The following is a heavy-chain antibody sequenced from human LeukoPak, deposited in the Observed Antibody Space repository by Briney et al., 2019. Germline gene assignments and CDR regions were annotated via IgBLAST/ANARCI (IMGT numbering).Heavy chain of an antibody. J-gene: IGHJ4*02. V-gene: IGHV3-21*01. D-gene: IGHD4-17*01. CDR1: GFTFSSYS. Sequence: GGSLRLSCAASGFTFSSYSMNRVRQAPGKGLEWVSSISSSSSYIYYADSVKGRFTISRDNAKNSLYLQMNSLRAEDTAVYYCARGGRVTVTPFDYWGQGTLVTVSS. CDR2: ISSSSSYI. CDR3: ARGGRVTVTPFDY.